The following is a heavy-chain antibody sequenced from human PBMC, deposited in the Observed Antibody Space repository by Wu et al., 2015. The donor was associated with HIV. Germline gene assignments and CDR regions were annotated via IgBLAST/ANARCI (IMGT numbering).Heavy chain of an antibody. D-gene: IGHD3-22*01. CDR3: ARDHYDSSGQLDAFDI. CDR1: GYTFTSYY. CDR2: INPSGGST. V-gene: IGHV1-46*01. J-gene: IGHJ3*02. Sequence: QVQLVQSGAEVKKPGASVKVSCKASGYTFTSYYMHWVRQAPGQGLEWMGIINPSGGSTSYAQKFQGRVTMTRDTSTSTVYMELSSLRSEDTAVYYCARDHYDSSGQLDAFDIWGQGTMVTVSS.